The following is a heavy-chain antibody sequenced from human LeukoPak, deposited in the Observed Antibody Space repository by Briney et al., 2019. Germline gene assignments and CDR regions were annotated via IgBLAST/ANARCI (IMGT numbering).Heavy chain of an antibody. V-gene: IGHV3-9*01. D-gene: IGHD6-13*01. CDR1: GFTFDDYA. CDR2: ISWNSGSI. J-gene: IGHJ4*02. CDR3: AKDGPGGSSSSWYFDY. Sequence: PGGSLRLSCAASGFTFDDYAMHWVRQAPGKGLEWVSGISWNSGSIGYADSVKGRFTISRDNAKNSLYLQMNSLRAGDTALYYCAKDGPGGSSSSWYFDYWGQGTLVTVSS.